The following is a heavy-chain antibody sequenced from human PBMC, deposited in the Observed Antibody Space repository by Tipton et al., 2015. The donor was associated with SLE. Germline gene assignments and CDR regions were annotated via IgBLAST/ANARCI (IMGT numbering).Heavy chain of an antibody. CDR2: IRYDGSNK. J-gene: IGHJ3*01. D-gene: IGHD3-22*01. V-gene: IGHV3-30*02. CDR3: AKDLITMIAGDY. Sequence: GSLRLSCAASGFTFSSYGMHWVRQAPGKGLEWVAFIRYDGSNKYYADSVKGRFTISRDNSKNTLYLQMNSLRAEDTAVYYCAKDLITMIAGDYWGQGTMVTVSS. CDR1: GFTFSSYG.